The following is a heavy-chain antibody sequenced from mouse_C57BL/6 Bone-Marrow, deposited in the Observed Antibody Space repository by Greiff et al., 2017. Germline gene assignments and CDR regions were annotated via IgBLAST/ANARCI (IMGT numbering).Heavy chain of an antibody. Sequence: QVQLQQSGTELVKPGASVKMSCKASGYTFTSYWITWVKQRPGQGLEWIGDIYPGSGSTNYNEKFKSKATLTVDTSSSTAYMQLSSLTSEDSAVYYCARPYYSNYWYFDVWGTGTTVTVSS. CDR1: GYTFTSYW. CDR2: IYPGSGST. V-gene: IGHV1-55*01. CDR3: ARPYYSNYWYFDV. D-gene: IGHD2-5*01. J-gene: IGHJ1*03.